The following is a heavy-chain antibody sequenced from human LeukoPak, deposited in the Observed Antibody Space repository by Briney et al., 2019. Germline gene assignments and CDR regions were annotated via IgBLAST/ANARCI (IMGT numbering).Heavy chain of an antibody. CDR3: ARESYDSSGYYYGGGFDY. Sequence: GGSLRLSYAASGFTFSSYWIHWVRQAPGKGLVWVSRIYSDATYYADSVKGRFTISRDNAKNTLYLQMNSLRAEDTAVYYCARESYDSSGYYYGGGFDYWGQGTLVTVSS. D-gene: IGHD3-22*01. CDR1: GFTFSSYW. J-gene: IGHJ4*02. CDR2: IYSDAT. V-gene: IGHV3-74*01.